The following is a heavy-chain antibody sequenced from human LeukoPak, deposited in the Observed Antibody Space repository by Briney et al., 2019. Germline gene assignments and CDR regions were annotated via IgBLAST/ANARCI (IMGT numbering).Heavy chain of an antibody. J-gene: IGHJ6*04. CDR2: ISWDGDST. CDR1: GFTFDDYA. CDR3: AELGITMIGGV. D-gene: IGHD3-10*02. Sequence: GGSLRLSCAASGFTFDDYAMHWVRQAPGKGLEWVSLISWDGDSTYYADSVKGRFTISRDNAKNSLYLQMNSLRAEDTAVYYCAELGITMIGGVWGKGTTVTISS. V-gene: IGHV3-43D*03.